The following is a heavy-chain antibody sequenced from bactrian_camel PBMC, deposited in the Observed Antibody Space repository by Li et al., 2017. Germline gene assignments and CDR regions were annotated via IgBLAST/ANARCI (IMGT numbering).Heavy chain of an antibody. J-gene: IGHJ6*01. CDR3: AADGGIRECAFVY. CDR2: IDIYGRT. V-gene: IGHV3S53*01. Sequence: HVQLVESGGGSVQAGGSLRLSCAGTEATHCTGWFRQFPRKEREGVATIDIYGRTTYADSMKGRVTISKDFAKNTLYLQMDNLQPDDTDMYYCAADGGIRECAFVYWGQGTQVTVS. D-gene: IGHD2*01. CDR1: EATHC.